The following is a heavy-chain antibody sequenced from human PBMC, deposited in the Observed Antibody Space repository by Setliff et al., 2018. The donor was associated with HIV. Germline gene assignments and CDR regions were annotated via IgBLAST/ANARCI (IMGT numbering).Heavy chain of an antibody. CDR2: ISGDTYRT. Sequence: PGGSLRLSCAASGLTFSSTAMSWVRQAPGKGLEWVSTISGDTYRTYYADSVKGRFTISRDNSKNTLYLQMNSLRADDTAVYYCAKAEFYYDSSGSFDAIDLWGQGTVVTVSS. D-gene: IGHD3-22*01. J-gene: IGHJ3*01. CDR1: GLTFSSTA. CDR3: AKAEFYYDSSGSFDAIDL. V-gene: IGHV3-23*01.